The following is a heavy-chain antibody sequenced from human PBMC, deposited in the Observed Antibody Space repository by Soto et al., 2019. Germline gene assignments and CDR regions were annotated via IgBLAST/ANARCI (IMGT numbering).Heavy chain of an antibody. Sequence: GGSLRLSCAASGFTFSSYAMSWVRQAPGKGLEWVSAISGSGGSTYYADSVKGRFTISRDNSKNTLYLQMNSLRAEDTAVYYCAKDRSWGRYSGYVGFDYWGQGTLVTVSS. CDR2: ISGSGGST. V-gene: IGHV3-23*01. CDR1: GFTFSSYA. D-gene: IGHD5-12*01. CDR3: AKDRSWGRYSGYVGFDY. J-gene: IGHJ4*02.